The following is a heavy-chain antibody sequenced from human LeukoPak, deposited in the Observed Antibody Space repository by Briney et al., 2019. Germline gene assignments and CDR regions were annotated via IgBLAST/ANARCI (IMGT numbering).Heavy chain of an antibody. CDR3: AKDRRGVKVDYFDY. D-gene: IGHD3-10*01. CDR1: GFTFSSYA. J-gene: IGHJ4*02. V-gene: IGHV3-23*01. Sequence: QPGGSLRLSCVASGFTFSSYAMSWVRQAPGKGLEWVSAISGTGTNIYYTDSVKGRFTISRDNSRNTLYLQMNSLRAEDTAVYYCAKDRRGVKVDYFDYWGQGALVAVSS. CDR2: ISGTGTNI.